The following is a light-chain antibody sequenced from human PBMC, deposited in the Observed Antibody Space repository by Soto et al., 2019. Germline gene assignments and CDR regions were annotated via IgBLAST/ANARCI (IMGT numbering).Light chain of an antibody. V-gene: IGKV3-15*01. CDR1: QSVSSN. J-gene: IGKJ1*01. CDR2: GAS. Sequence: EIVMTQSPATLSVSPGERATLSCSASQSVSSNLAWYQQKPGQAPRLLIYGASTRATGIPARFSGSGSGTEFTLTISSLQSEDFAVYYCQQYNNWAWTFGQGTKV. CDR3: QQYNNWAWT.